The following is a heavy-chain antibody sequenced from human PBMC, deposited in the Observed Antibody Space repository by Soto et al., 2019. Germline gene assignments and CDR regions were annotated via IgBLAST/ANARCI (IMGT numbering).Heavy chain of an antibody. V-gene: IGHV4-59*08. Sequence: HVQLQESGPGLVQPSETLSLTCTVSGDSISGYYWNWIRQTPGEGLEWIGFIFYTGYTYYNPSLQSRVTLSVDTSKNRFPLNLTSVTAADTAMYFCARHGSRDAVRFDYWGQGILVSVSS. CDR3: ARHGSRDAVRFDY. CDR2: IFYTGYT. CDR1: GDSISGYY. D-gene: IGHD6-19*01. J-gene: IGHJ4*02.